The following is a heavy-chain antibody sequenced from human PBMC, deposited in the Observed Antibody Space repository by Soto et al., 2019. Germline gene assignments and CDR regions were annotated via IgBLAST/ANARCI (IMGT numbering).Heavy chain of an antibody. Sequence: PGGSLRLSCAASGFTFSSYWMSWVRQAPGKGLEWVANIKQDGSEKYYVDSVKGRFTISRDNAKNSLYLQMNSLGAEDTAVYYCAREHVDTAMVIYYYGMDVWGQGTTVTVSS. CDR1: GFTFSSYW. D-gene: IGHD5-18*01. J-gene: IGHJ6*02. V-gene: IGHV3-7*03. CDR2: IKQDGSEK. CDR3: AREHVDTAMVIYYYGMDV.